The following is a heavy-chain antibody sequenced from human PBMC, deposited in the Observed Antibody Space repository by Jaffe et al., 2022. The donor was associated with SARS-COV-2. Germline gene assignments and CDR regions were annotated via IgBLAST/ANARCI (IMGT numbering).Heavy chain of an antibody. CDR1: GYTFTSYD. D-gene: IGHD2-2*01. CDR2: MNPNSGNT. J-gene: IGHJ5*02. Sequence: QVQLVQSGAEVKKPGASVKVSCKASGYTFTSYDINWVRQATGQGLEWMGWMNPNSGNTGYAQKFQGRVTMTRNTSISTAYMELSSLRSEDTAVYYCARANQDGYCSSTSCYPRRSFDPWGQGTLVTVSS. V-gene: IGHV1-8*01. CDR3: ARANQDGYCSSTSCYPRRSFDP.